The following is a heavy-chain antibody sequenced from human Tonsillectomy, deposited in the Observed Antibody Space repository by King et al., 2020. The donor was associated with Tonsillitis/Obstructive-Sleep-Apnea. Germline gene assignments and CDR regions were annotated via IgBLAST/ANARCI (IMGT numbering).Heavy chain of an antibody. CDR2: IYPGDSDT. CDR3: ARFFPLGDCSSTTCLYMDV. V-gene: IGHV5-51*01. J-gene: IGHJ6*03. D-gene: IGHD2-2*01. CDR1: GYSFTSYW. Sequence: DVQLVESGAEVKKPGESLKISCEGSGYSFTSYWIGWVRQMSGKGLEWMGIIYPGDSDTRYSPSFQGQVTISADKSISTAYLQWSSLKASDTAMYYCARFFPLGDCSSTTCLYMDVWGKGTTVTVSS.